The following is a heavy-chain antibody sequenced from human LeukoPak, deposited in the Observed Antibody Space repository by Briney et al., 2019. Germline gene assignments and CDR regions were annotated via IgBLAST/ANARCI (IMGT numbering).Heavy chain of an antibody. Sequence: GGSLRLSCAASGFTFSSDSMNWVRQAPGKGLEWVSSISSTGSYIYYTDSVKGRFTISRDNAKNSLYLQMNSLRAEDTAVYYCARGGTPITIFGVVPYFDYLGQGTLVTVSS. J-gene: IGHJ4*02. CDR3: ARGGTPITIFGVVPYFDY. D-gene: IGHD3-3*01. CDR2: ISSTGSYI. V-gene: IGHV3-21*01. CDR1: GFTFSSDS.